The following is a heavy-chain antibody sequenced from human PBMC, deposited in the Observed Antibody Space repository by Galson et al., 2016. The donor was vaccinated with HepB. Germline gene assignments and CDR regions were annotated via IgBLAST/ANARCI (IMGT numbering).Heavy chain of an antibody. J-gene: IGHJ4*02. CDR1: GFTFTSHW. Sequence: SLRLSCAASGFTFTSHWMHWVRQAPGKGLVWVSRINDDGRSTIYADSVTGRFAISRDNAKNTLYLQMNSLRAEDTAFYFCAKDGKPWWESYCHSTSCYVGYFDDWGQGTLVTVSS. CDR2: INDDGRST. CDR3: AKDGKPWWESYCHSTSCYVGYFDD. D-gene: IGHD2-2*01. V-gene: IGHV3-74*01.